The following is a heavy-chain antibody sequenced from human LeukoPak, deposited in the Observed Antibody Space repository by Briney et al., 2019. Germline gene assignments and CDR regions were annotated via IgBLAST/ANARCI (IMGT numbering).Heavy chain of an antibody. Sequence: SETLSLTCSVSGASISSDYWSWIRQPPGKGLEWIGNIHRSEATTYNPSLRSRATISGDTSKNQFSLKLSSVTAADTAVYYCARHFPYCGGDCPYYYMDVWGKGTTVTVSS. CDR3: ARHFPYCGGDCPYYYMDV. V-gene: IGHV4-4*09. D-gene: IGHD2-21*02. CDR2: IHRSEAT. J-gene: IGHJ6*03. CDR1: GASISSDY.